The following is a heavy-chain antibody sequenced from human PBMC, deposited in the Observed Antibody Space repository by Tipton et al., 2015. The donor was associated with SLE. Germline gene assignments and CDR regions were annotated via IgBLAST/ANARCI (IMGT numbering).Heavy chain of an antibody. CDR2: VSYSGTT. D-gene: IGHD2-15*01. Sequence: TLSLTCTVSGGSITSHYWNWIRQPPGKGLEWIGYVSYSGTTSYKPSLESRVTISVDRAKNQFSLKLRSVTAADTAVYYCAGGWQDYCSGGTCYALDYWGQGKLVTVSS. CDR3: AGGWQDYCSGGTCYALDY. J-gene: IGHJ4*02. CDR1: GGSITSHY. V-gene: IGHV4-59*11.